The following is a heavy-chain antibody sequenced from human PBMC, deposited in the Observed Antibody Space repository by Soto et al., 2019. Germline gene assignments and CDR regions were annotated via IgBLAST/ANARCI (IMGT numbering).Heavy chain of an antibody. Sequence: GESLKISCKCSGYSFTSYWITWVRQMPGKGLEWVGRIDPSDSYISYSLSFQGHVTISADKSISTAYLQWSSLEASDTAIYYCARQGMWGAYYFDHLGQGTLVTVSS. CDR1: GYSFTSYW. V-gene: IGHV5-10-1*01. D-gene: IGHD3-16*01. J-gene: IGHJ4*02. CDR3: ARQGMWGAYYFDH. CDR2: IDPSDSYI.